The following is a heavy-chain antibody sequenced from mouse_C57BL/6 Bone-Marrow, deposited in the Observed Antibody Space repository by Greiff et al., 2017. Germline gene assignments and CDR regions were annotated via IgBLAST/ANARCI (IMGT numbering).Heavy chain of an antibody. Sequence: EVQLQESGAELVRPGASVKLSCTASGFNIKDDYMHWVKQRPEQGLEWIGWIDPENGDTEYASKFQGKATITADTSANTAYLQLSSLTSEDTAVYYCTTNGYDVGAMDYWGQGTSVTVSS. CDR2: IDPENGDT. CDR1: GFNIKDDY. D-gene: IGHD2-2*01. J-gene: IGHJ4*01. V-gene: IGHV14-4*01. CDR3: TTNGYDVGAMDY.